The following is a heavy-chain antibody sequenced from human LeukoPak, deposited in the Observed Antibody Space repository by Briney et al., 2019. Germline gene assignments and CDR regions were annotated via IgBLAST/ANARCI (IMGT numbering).Heavy chain of an antibody. CDR1: GYTFTSYY. V-gene: IGHV1-46*01. D-gene: IGHD6-19*01. Sequence: GASVNVSCKASGYTFTSYYMHWVRQAPGQGLEWMGIINPSGGSTSYAQKFQGRVTMTRDTSTSTVYMELSSLRSEDTAVYYCARVIETAAVAGEFPFDYWGQGTLVTVSS. CDR3: ARVIETAAVAGEFPFDY. J-gene: IGHJ4*02. CDR2: INPSGGST.